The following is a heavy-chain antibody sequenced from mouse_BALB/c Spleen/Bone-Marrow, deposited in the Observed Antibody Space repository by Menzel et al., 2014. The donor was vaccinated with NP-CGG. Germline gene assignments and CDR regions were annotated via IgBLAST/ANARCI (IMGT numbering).Heavy chain of an antibody. D-gene: IGHD1-1*01. CDR3: APYYYGRWFAN. Sequence: VQLQQSGAELVKPGASVKLSCTASGFNIKDTYMHWVKQRPEQGLEWIGRIDPANGNIKYDPKFHGKATITADTSSNTAYLQLSSLTSEDTAVYYCAPYYYGRWFANWGQGTLVTVSA. J-gene: IGHJ3*01. CDR1: GFNIKDTY. V-gene: IGHV14-3*02. CDR2: IDPANGNI.